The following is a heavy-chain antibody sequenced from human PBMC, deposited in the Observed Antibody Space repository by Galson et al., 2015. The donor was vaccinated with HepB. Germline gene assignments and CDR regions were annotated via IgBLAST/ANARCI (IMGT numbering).Heavy chain of an antibody. CDR2: ISGSGGST. J-gene: IGHJ4*02. Sequence: SLRLSCAASGFTFSSYAMSWVRQAPGKGLEWVSAISGSGGSTYYADSVKGRFTISRDNSKNTLYLQMNSLRAEDTAVYYCAKTGTLWFGELLPLDYWGQGTLVTVSS. CDR3: AKTGTLWFGELLPLDY. D-gene: IGHD3-10*01. CDR1: GFTFSSYA. V-gene: IGHV3-23*01.